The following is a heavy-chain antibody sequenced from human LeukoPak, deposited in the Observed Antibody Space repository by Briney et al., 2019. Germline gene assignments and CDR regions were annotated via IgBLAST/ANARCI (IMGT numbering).Heavy chain of an antibody. CDR1: GYTFTSYG. D-gene: IGHD3-3*01. V-gene: IGHV1-18*01. CDR2: ISAYNGNT. CDR3: ARAVESYYDFWSGYYTGYMDV. J-gene: IGHJ6*03. Sequence: ASVKVSCKASGYTFTSYGISWVRQAPGQGLEWMGWISAYNGNTNYAQKLQGRVTMTTDTSTSTAYMELRSLRSDDTAVYYCARAVESYYDFWSGYYTGYMDVWGKGTTVTVSS.